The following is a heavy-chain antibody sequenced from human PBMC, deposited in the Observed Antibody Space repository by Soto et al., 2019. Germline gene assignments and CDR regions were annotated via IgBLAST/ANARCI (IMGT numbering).Heavy chain of an antibody. D-gene: IGHD3-3*01. CDR2: IYSGGST. Sequence: EVQLVESGGGLVQPGGSLRLSCAASGFTVSSNYMSWVRQTPGKGLEWVSVIYSGGSTYYADSVKGRFTISRHNSKNTLYLQMNSLRAEDTAVYYCARVGREAYDFWSGYPSDYYYYYYMDVWGKGTTVTVSS. V-gene: IGHV3-53*04. CDR1: GFTVSSNY. J-gene: IGHJ6*03. CDR3: ARVGREAYDFWSGYPSDYYYYYYMDV.